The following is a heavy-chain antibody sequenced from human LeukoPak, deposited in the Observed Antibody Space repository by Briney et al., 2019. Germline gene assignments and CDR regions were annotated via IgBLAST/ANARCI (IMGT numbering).Heavy chain of an antibody. Sequence: SETLSPTCTVSGGSISSGYYYWNWIRQPAGKGLEWIGRIYTSGGTNYNPSLKSRVTISLDTSKNQCSLKLTSVTAADTAVYYCARRTNGFDIWGQGTIVTVSS. J-gene: IGHJ3*02. D-gene: IGHD3/OR15-3a*01. CDR1: GGSISSGYYY. CDR3: ARRTNGFDI. CDR2: IYTSGGT. V-gene: IGHV4-61*02.